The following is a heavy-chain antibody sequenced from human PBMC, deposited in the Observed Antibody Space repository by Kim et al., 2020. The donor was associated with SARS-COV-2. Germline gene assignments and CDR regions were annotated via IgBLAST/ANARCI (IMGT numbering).Heavy chain of an antibody. Sequence: GGSLRLSCAASGFTFSSYAMSWVRQAPGKGLEWVSAISGSGGSTYYADSVKGRFTISRDNSKNTLYLQMNSLRAEDTAVYYCAKDLSSAAAGPPDHYYYYGMDVWGQGTTVTVSS. CDR1: GFTFSSYA. J-gene: IGHJ6*02. CDR2: ISGSGGST. CDR3: AKDLSSAAAGPPDHYYYYGMDV. D-gene: IGHD6-13*01. V-gene: IGHV3-23*01.